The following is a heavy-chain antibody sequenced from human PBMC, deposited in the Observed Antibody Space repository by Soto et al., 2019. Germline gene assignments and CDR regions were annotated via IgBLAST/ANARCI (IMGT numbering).Heavy chain of an antibody. CDR1: GDSLTVFC. CDR2: IYPRDSDT. Sequence: GESLKISCKVSGDSLTVFCIGWVLQMPWKGLEWLGSIYPRDSDTRYSPSFQGQVTISADKSLSAAYLQWHSLQASDTAIYYCARQHPLDSRVWYTWGQGTLVTVSS. CDR3: ARQHPLDSRVWYT. J-gene: IGHJ4*02. D-gene: IGHD6-19*01. V-gene: IGHV5-51*01.